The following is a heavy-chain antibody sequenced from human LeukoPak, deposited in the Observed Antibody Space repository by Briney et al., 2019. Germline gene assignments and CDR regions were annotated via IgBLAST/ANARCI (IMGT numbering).Heavy chain of an antibody. CDR2: LYTSVIT. J-gene: IGHJ6*02. D-gene: IGHD3-16*02. V-gene: IGHV4-4*07. CDR3: ARGYQGYYYYYGMDV. CDR1: GGSISVYC. Sequence: ETLSLTCTLSGGSISVYCGTWIPHPAGKAREWIGRLYTSVITNYNPSLKSRVAMSVDASKNQFSLKLSSVTAADTAVYYCARGYQGYYYYYGMDVWGQGTTVTVSS.